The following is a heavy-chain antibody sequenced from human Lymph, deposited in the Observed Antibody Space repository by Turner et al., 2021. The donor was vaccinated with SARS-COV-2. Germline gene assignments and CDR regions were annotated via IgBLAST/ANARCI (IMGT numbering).Heavy chain of an antibody. V-gene: IGHV1-8*01. D-gene: IGHD1-26*01. CDR1: GYTLTSYD. CDR2: MNPNSGNT. CDR3: ARGRYSGGGMDV. J-gene: IGHJ6*02. Sequence: QVQLVQSGAEVKKPGASVKVSCKASGYTLTSYDINWVQQATGQGLEWMGWMNPNSGNTGYAQKFQGRVTMTRNISISTAYMERSTLRSEDTAVYYCARGRYSGGGMDVWGQGTTVTVS.